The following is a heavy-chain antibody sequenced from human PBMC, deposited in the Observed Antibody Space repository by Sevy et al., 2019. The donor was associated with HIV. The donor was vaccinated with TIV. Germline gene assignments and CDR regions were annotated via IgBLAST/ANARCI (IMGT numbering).Heavy chain of an antibody. CDR1: GYTFTSYI. J-gene: IGHJ4*02. CDR2: ISPLNGDT. V-gene: IGHV1-18*01. Sequence: ASVKVSCKTSGYTFTSYIISWVRQAPGQGLEWMGWISPLNGDTKYVQKFQGRVTMSIDTSTSTAYMDLRSLRSDDTAVYSCARGYCTGGSCSPGGFWGQGTLVTVSS. CDR3: ARGYCTGGSCSPGGF. D-gene: IGHD2-15*01.